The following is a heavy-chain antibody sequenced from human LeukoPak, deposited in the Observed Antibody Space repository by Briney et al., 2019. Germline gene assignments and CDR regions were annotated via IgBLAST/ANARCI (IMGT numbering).Heavy chain of an antibody. J-gene: IGHJ4*02. D-gene: IGHD1-26*01. V-gene: IGHV4-39*01. CDR2: IYYSGST. Sequence: SETLSLTCTVSGGSIRSSSYYWGWIRQPPGKGLEWIGSIYYSGSTYYNPSLKSRVTISVDTSKNQFSLKLSSVTAANTAVYYCASLRERSYYARGFDYWGQGTLVTVSS. CDR1: GGSIRSSSYY. CDR3: ASLRERSYYARGFDY.